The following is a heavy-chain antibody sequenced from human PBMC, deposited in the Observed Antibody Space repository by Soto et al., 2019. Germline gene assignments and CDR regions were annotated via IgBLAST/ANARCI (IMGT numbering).Heavy chain of an antibody. CDR1: GLNIRDYW. CDR3: ARGPYSMDV. Sequence: SGGSLRLSCEASGLNIRDYWMHWVRQAPGKGLVWVSRIYTDGITSTYADFVKGRFTISRDNAKNTLHLQMNSLRTEDTALYYCARGPYSMDVWGQGTTVTVSS. CDR2: IYTDGITS. J-gene: IGHJ6*02. V-gene: IGHV3-74*01.